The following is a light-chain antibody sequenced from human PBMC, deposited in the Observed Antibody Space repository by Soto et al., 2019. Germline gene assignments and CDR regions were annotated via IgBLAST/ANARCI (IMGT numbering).Light chain of an antibody. CDR2: EGN. CDR3: CSYAGSSIPL. J-gene: IGLJ2*01. CDR1: SSDVGGYNL. V-gene: IGLV2-23*01. Sequence: QSALTQPASVSGSPGQSITISCTGTSSDVGGYNLVSWYQQHPGKASKLIIYEGNKRPSGVSNRFSGSKSGNTASLTISGLQAEDEADYYCCSYAGSSIPLFGGGTKLTVL.